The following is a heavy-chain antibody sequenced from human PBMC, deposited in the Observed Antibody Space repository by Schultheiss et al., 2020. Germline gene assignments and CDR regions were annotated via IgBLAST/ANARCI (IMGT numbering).Heavy chain of an antibody. V-gene: IGHV4-59*01. CDR2: IYYSGST. J-gene: IGHJ4*02. CDR1: GGSISSYY. D-gene: IGHD3-10*01. CDR3: ARESITMVRAIDY. Sequence: SQTLSLTCTVSGGSISSYYWSWIRQPPGKGLEWIGYIYYSGSTNYNPSHKSRVTIAVDTSKNQFSLKLSSVTAADTAVYYCARESITMVRAIDYWGQGTLVTV.